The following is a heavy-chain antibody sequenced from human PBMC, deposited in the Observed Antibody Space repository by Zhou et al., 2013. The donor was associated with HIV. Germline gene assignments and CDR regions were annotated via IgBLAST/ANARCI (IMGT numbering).Heavy chain of an antibody. J-gene: IGHJ6*03. CDR1: GGTFSSYA. CDR3: ARGRVLGIAARRYYYYMDV. CDR2: IIPIFGTA. V-gene: IGHV1-69*12. D-gene: IGHD6-6*01. Sequence: QVQLVQSGAEVKKPGSSVKVSCKASGGTFSSYAISWVRQAPGQGLEWMGGIIPIFGTANYAQKFQGRVTITADESTSTAYMELSSLRSEDTAVYYCARGRVLGIAARRYYYYMDVWGKGTTVTVSS.